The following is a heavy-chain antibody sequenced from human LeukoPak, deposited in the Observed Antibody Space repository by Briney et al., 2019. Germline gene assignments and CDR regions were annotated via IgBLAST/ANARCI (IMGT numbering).Heavy chain of an antibody. CDR3: ARGYYYDSSGYSPNWFDP. D-gene: IGHD3-22*01. CDR2: INHSGST. Sequence: SETLSLTCAVYGGSFSGYYWSWIRQPPGKGLEWIGEINHSGSTNYNPSLKSRVTISVDTSKNQFSLKLSSVTAADTAVYYCARGYYYDSSGYSPNWFDPWGQGTLVTVSS. V-gene: IGHV4-34*01. J-gene: IGHJ5*02. CDR1: GGSFSGYY.